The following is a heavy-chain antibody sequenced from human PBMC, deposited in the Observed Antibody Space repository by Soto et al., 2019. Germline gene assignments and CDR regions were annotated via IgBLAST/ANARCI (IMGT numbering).Heavy chain of an antibody. CDR1: GYIFTSYY. Sequence: QVQLVQSGAEVEKPGASVKVSCKASGYIFTSYYLHWVRQAPGEGLEWMGMINIQNGETNYAQNFRGRVTMTRDTSTSTLYMELTSLRSEDTAMYYCAREPPGAAPGFDYWGHGTLVTVSS. J-gene: IGHJ4*01. D-gene: IGHD6-13*01. CDR3: AREPPGAAPGFDY. V-gene: IGHV1-46*01. CDR2: INIQNGET.